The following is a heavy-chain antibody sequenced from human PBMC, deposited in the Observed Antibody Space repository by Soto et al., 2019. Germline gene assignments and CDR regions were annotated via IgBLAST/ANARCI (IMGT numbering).Heavy chain of an antibody. CDR3: ARDGIAVDDDTYYGMDV. CDR1: GYTLTRNG. J-gene: IGHJ6*02. V-gene: IGHV1-18*01. CDR2: ISVYNGNT. D-gene: IGHD6-19*01. Sequence: SSVKVSCKAFGYTLTRNGISWVRQAPGQGLEWMGWISVYNGNTNYAQKFQGRVTMTTDTSTSTAYMELRSLRSNDTAVYYCARDGIAVDDDTYYGMDVWGQGTTVTVSS.